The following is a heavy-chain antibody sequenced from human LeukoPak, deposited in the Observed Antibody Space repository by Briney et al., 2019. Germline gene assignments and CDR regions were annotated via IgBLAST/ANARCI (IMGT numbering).Heavy chain of an antibody. CDR2: IYYSGST. Sequence: SETLSLTCTVSGGSISSGGYYWSWIRQHPGKGLEWIGYIYYSGSTYYNPSLKSRVTISVDTSKNQFSLKLSSVTAADTAVYYCARVRQLWLLSDYYFDYWGQGTLVTVSS. D-gene: IGHD5-18*01. CDR1: GGSISSGGYY. CDR3: ARVRQLWLLSDYYFDY. V-gene: IGHV4-31*03. J-gene: IGHJ4*02.